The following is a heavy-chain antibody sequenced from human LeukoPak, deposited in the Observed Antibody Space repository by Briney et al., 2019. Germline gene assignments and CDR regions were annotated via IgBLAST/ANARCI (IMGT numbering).Heavy chain of an antibody. J-gene: IGHJ5*02. CDR3: AILSWDGRGTFS. Sequence: PGGSLRLSCAASGFTFSPYSMSWVRQAPGKGLEWVSAIRGGAENTYYADSVRGRFTISRDNYKDTLTLQMNSLRAEDTAIYYCAILSWDGRGTFSWGQGTLVAVSS. CDR2: IRGGAENT. V-gene: IGHV3-23*01. D-gene: IGHD2/OR15-2a*01. CDR1: GFTFSPYS.